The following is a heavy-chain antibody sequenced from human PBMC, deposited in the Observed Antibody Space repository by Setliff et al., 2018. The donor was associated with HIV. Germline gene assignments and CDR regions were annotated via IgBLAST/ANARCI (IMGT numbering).Heavy chain of an antibody. V-gene: IGHV4-4*02. CDR2: VFHSGSA. D-gene: IGHD3-10*01. Sequence: SETLSLTCTVSGDSINSRNWWSWVRQPPGKGLEWIGEVFHSGSANSNASLRSRVMISVDTSKNQFSLKLSAVTAADTAVYYCARDHVFGSRTGFDPWGPGILVTVSS. CDR1: GDSINSRNW. J-gene: IGHJ5*02. CDR3: ARDHVFGSRTGFDP.